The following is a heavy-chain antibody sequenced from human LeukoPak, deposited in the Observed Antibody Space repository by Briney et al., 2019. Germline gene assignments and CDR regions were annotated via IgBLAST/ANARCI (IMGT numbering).Heavy chain of an antibody. CDR1: GFTFSSYA. V-gene: IGHV3-23*01. CDR3: AKSPAGLWFGELAFDY. D-gene: IGHD3-10*01. CDR2: ISGSGGST. Sequence: PGGSLRLSCAASGFTFSSYAMSWVRQAPGKGLEWVSAISGSGGSTYYADSVKGRFTISRDNSKNTLYLQMNSLRAEDTVVYYCAKSPAGLWFGELAFDYWGQGTLVTVSS. J-gene: IGHJ4*02.